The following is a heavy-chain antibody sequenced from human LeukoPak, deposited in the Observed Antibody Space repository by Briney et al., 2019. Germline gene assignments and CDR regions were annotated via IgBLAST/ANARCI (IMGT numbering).Heavy chain of an antibody. CDR3: ATPTVGTSRFDGFDI. D-gene: IGHD4-23*01. Sequence: ASVKVSCKSSGYXFTGYYMHWVRQAPGLGLEWMGWINPNSGGTNYAQRFQGRVTMTRDTSISTAYMELSRLRSDDTAVYYCATPTVGTSRFDGFDIWGQGTIVTVSP. CDR1: GYXFTGYY. V-gene: IGHV1-2*02. CDR2: INPNSGGT. J-gene: IGHJ3*02.